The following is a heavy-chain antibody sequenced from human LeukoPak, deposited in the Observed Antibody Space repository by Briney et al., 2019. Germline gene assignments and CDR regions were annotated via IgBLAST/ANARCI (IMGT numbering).Heavy chain of an antibody. CDR3: ARGDDGRSLAY. D-gene: IGHD1-1*01. CDR1: GFTFSSYA. V-gene: IGHV3-23*01. CDR2: IGDSGGST. Sequence: GGSLRLSCAASGFTFSSYAMSWVRQAPGEGLEWVSAIGDSGGSTYYADSVKGRFTISRDNSKNTLFLQMNSLRVEDSALYYCARGDDGRSLAYWGQGTRVTVSS. J-gene: IGHJ4*02.